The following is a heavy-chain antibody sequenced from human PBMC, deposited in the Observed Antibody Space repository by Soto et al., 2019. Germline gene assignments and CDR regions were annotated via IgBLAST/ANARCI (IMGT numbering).Heavy chain of an antibody. J-gene: IGHJ4*02. V-gene: IGHV4-59*01. CDR2: IFYSGST. CDR3: ARGAADTAMVDS. D-gene: IGHD5-18*01. CDR1: GGSIRSYY. Sequence: SETLSLTCTVTGGSIRSYYWTWIRQPPGKGLEWLGYIFYSGSTFYNPSLKSRVTISIHTSKSQFSLQLTSVTAADTAVYYCARGAADTAMVDSWGQGTLVTVSS.